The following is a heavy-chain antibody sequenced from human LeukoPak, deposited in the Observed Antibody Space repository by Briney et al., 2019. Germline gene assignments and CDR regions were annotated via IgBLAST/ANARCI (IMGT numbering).Heavy chain of an antibody. J-gene: IGHJ4*02. CDR3: AREYSCFDY. CDR2: SYHIGST. Sequence: SETLSLTCTVSGDTISSHSDYKWTWIRQPPVKGLEWIGYSYHIGSTNYNPSIKSAVSISVDPSKNQCSLKLTSVTAADKAVYYCAREYSCFDYWGQATLVTVSS. V-gene: IGHV4-61*08. CDR1: GDTISSHSDY. D-gene: IGHD5-12*01.